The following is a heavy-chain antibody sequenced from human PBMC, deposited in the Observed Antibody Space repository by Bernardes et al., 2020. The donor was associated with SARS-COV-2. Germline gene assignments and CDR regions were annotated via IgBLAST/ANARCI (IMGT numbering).Heavy chain of an antibody. V-gene: IGHV4-34*01. CDR2: VNESGST. D-gene: IGHD2-2*01. CDR3: ARGGSPRWGSTSCYSCDSGYWFHP. CDR1: GGSITDYY. Sequence: SETLSLTCAVSGGSITDYYWSWIRQSPGEGLAWIGEVNESGSTAYNPSLKSRVTISVDTSKNLFSLKVTPVTAADTAVYYCARGGSPRWGSTSCYSCDSGYWFHPWGQGTLVTVSS. J-gene: IGHJ5*02.